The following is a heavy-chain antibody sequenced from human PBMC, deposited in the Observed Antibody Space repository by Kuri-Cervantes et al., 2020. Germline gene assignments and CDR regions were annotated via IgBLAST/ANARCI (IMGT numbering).Heavy chain of an antibody. Sequence: GGSLRLSCAASGFTFSSHAMSWVRQAPGKGLEWVSAISGSGGSTYYADSVKGRFTISRDNSKNTLYLQMNSLRAEDTAVYYCAKDSAMKYYYGSGSYYIPPDYWGQGTLVTVSS. V-gene: IGHV3-23*01. CDR1: GFTFSSHA. D-gene: IGHD3-10*01. J-gene: IGHJ4*02. CDR2: ISGSGGST. CDR3: AKDSAMKYYYGSGSYYIPPDY.